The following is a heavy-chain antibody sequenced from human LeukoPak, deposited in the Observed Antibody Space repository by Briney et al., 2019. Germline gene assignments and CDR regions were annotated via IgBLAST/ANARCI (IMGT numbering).Heavy chain of an antibody. CDR1: GYTFSSYW. V-gene: IGHV3-7*01. Sequence: PGGSLRLSCAASGYTFSSYWMSWVRQAPAKGLEWVANIKQHGSERYYVDSVKGRFTISRDNAKNSLYLQMNSLRAEDTAVYYCARAPPPCCCGSSYSGRYYYYYYYMDVWGKGTTVTVSS. J-gene: IGHJ6*03. CDR3: ARAPPPCCCGSSYSGRYYYYYYYMDV. D-gene: IGHD2-15*01. CDR2: IKQHGSER.